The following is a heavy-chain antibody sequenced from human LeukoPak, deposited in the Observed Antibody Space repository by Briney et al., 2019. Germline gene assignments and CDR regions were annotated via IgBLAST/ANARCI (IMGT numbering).Heavy chain of an antibody. CDR1: GFTFSSYA. Sequence: QTGGSLRLSFAASGFTFSSYAMHWVRQAPGKGLEWVAVISYDGSNKYYADSVKGRFTISRDNSKNTLYLQMNSLRAEDTAVYYCARGHSISIVGARRGAFDIWGQGTMVTVSS. J-gene: IGHJ3*02. V-gene: IGHV3-30-3*01. CDR2: ISYDGSNK. D-gene: IGHD1-26*01. CDR3: ARGHSISIVGARRGAFDI.